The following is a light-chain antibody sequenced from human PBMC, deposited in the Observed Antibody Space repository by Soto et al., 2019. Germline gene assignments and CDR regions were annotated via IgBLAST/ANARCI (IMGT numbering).Light chain of an antibody. Sequence: QSALTQPPSASGSPGQSVTISCTGTSSDVGGYNYVSWYQQHPGKVPKLMVYEVNQRPSGVPDRFSGSKSGNTASLTVSGHQAEDEADYYCTSYAGGNNVFGTGTKLTVL. CDR1: SSDVGGYNY. J-gene: IGLJ1*01. CDR3: TSYAGGNNV. CDR2: EVN. V-gene: IGLV2-8*01.